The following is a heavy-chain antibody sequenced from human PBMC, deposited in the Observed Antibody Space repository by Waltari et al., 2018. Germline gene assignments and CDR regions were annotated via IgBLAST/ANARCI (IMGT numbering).Heavy chain of an antibody. CDR3: AKDKRRYYDFWSGYYSAYFQH. CDR1: GFTFISYG. Sequence: QVQLVESGGGVVQPGRSLRLSCAASGFTFISYGMHWVRQAPGQGLDWVAVRSYDGSNKYYADSVKGRFTISRDKSKNTLYLQMNSLRAEDTAVYYCAKDKRRYYDFWSGYYSAYFQHWGQGTLVTVSS. CDR2: RSYDGSNK. J-gene: IGHJ1*01. D-gene: IGHD3-3*01. V-gene: IGHV3-30*18.